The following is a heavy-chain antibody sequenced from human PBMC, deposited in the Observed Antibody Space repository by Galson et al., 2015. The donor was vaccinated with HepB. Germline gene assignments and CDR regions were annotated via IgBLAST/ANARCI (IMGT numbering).Heavy chain of an antibody. V-gene: IGHV7-4-1*02. D-gene: IGHD2-8*01. CDR2: INTNTGNP. CDR3: ARDLSGVDYYYYGMDV. Sequence: SVKVSCKASGYTFTSYAMNWVRQAPGQGLEWMGWINTNTGNPTYAQGFTGRFVFSLDTSVSTAYLQISSLKAEDTAVYYCARDLSGVDYYYYGMDVWGQGTTVTVSS. J-gene: IGHJ6*02. CDR1: GYTFTSYA.